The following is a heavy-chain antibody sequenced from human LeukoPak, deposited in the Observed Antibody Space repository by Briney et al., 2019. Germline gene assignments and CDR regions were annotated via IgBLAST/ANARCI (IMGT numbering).Heavy chain of an antibody. J-gene: IGHJ6*03. CDR3: ARPKWFLRELLTYYYYYMDV. Sequence: GGSLRLSCAASGFTFSSYAMHWVRQAPGKGLEWVAVISHDGSNKYYADSVKGRFTISRDNSKNTLYLQMNSLRAEDTAVYYCARPKWFLRELLTYYYYYMDVWGKGTTVTVSS. CDR2: ISHDGSNK. CDR1: GFTFSSYA. V-gene: IGHV3-30-3*01. D-gene: IGHD1-26*01.